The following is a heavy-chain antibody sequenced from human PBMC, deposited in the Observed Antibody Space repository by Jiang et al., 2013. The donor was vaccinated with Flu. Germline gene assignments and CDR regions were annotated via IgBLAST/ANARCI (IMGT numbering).Heavy chain of an antibody. D-gene: IGHD2-15*01. J-gene: IGHJ4*02. CDR2: INPSGGST. Sequence: CRTSGYSFTGYQIHWVRQAPGQGLEWMGIINPSGGSTTYAQKFQGRVILTRDKSTRTVYMELSSLRSDDTAVYFCVRDVEVAGTPRDYWGQGTLITVSA. CDR1: GYSFTGYQ. CDR3: VRDVEVAGTPRDY. V-gene: IGHV1-46*01.